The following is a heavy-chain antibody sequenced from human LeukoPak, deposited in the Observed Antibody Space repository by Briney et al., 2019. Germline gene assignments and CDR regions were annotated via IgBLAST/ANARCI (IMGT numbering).Heavy chain of an antibody. Sequence: PSETLSLTCTVSGGSISSGGYYWGWIRQHPGKGLEWIGYIYYSGSTYYNPSLKSRVTISVDTSKNQFSLKLGSVTAADTAVYYCARRRITTDYYYGMDVWGQGTTVTVSS. CDR2: IYYSGST. D-gene: IGHD4-11*01. V-gene: IGHV4-31*03. CDR1: GGSISSGGYY. J-gene: IGHJ6*02. CDR3: ARRRITTDYYYGMDV.